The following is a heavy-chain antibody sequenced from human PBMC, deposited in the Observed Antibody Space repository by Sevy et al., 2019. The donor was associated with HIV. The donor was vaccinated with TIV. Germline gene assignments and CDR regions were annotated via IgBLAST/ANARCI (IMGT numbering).Heavy chain of an antibody. CDR3: ARAEVAYYYDSSGIFDY. V-gene: IGHV3-33*01. J-gene: IGHJ4*02. CDR1: GFTFSSYG. D-gene: IGHD3-22*01. Sequence: GGSLRLSCAASGFTFSSYGMHWVRQAPGKGLEWVAVIWYDGSNKYYAHSVKGRFTISRDNSKNTLYLQMNSLRAEDTAVYYCARAEVAYYYDSSGIFDYWGQGTLVTVSS. CDR2: IWYDGSNK.